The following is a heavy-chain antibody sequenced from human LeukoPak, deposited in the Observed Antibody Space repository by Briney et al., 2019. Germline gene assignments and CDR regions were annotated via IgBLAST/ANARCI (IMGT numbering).Heavy chain of an antibody. CDR2: IRGKGYSDPP. D-gene: IGHD1-26*01. Sequence: PGGSLKLSCAASGFNFSDSAIHWVRQASGKGLEWVGRIRGKGYSDPPAYAASVKGRFTISRDDSKSTAYLQMNSLKAEDTAVYSCTVTQSGRNWFDPWGPGTLVTVSS. CDR1: GFNFSDSA. CDR3: TVTQSGRNWFDP. V-gene: IGHV3-73*01. J-gene: IGHJ5*02.